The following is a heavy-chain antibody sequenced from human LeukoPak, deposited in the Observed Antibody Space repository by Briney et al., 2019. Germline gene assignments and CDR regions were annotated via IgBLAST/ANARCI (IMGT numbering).Heavy chain of an antibody. CDR1: GFTFSSHA. D-gene: IGHD6-19*01. CDR2: ISGSGGST. J-gene: IGHJ4*02. V-gene: IGHV3-23*01. CDR3: AKIPVSYSSGWSNFDY. Sequence: GGSLRLSCAASGFTFSSHAMSWVRQAPGKGLEWVSAISGSGGSTYYADSVKGRFTISRDNSKNTLYLQMNSLRAEDTAVYYCAKIPVSYSSGWSNFDYWGQGTLVTVSS.